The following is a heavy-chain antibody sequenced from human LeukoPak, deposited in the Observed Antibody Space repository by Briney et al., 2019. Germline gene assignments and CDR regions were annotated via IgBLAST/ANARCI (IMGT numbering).Heavy chain of an antibody. Sequence: SETLSLTCTVSGGSISSHYWSWIRQPPGKGLEWIGYIYYSGSTNYNPSLKSRVTISVDTSKNQFSLKLSSVTAADTAVYYCARGEADPDFWSGSYYYYMDVWGKGTTVTVSS. CDR3: ARGEADPDFWSGSYYYYMDV. CDR1: GGSISSHY. CDR2: IYYSGST. D-gene: IGHD3-3*01. J-gene: IGHJ6*03. V-gene: IGHV4-59*11.